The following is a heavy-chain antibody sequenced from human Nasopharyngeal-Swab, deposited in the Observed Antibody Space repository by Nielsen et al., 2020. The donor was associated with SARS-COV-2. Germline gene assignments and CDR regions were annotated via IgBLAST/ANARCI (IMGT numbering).Heavy chain of an antibody. CDR1: GFTFRSYA. V-gene: IGHV3-30*04. CDR2: ISYDGSDQ. J-gene: IGHJ6*03. CDR3: VKDNRDFWSGYNYMDV. D-gene: IGHD3-3*01. Sequence: GESLKISCAASGFTFRSYAMYWVRQAPGKGLEWVAVISYDGSDQYYADSVKGRFTISRDNSKNTLYLQMNSLRVEDTAVYYCVKDNRDFWSGYNYMDVWGKGTTVTVSS.